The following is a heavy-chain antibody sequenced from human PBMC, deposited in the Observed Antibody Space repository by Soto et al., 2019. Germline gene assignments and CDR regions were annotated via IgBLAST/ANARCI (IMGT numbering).Heavy chain of an antibody. CDR3: ASRSEVPAAIGYYYYMDV. J-gene: IGHJ6*03. D-gene: IGHD2-2*01. Sequence: NPSETLSLTCAVYGGSFSGYYWSWIRQPPGKGLEWIGEINHSGSTNYNPSLKSRVTISVDTSKNQFSLKLSSVTAADTAVYYCASRSEVPAAIGYYYYMDVWGKGTTVTVSS. V-gene: IGHV4-34*01. CDR2: INHSGST. CDR1: GGSFSGYY.